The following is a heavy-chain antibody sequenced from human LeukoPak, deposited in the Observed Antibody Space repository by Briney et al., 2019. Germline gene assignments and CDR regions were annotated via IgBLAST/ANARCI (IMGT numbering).Heavy chain of an antibody. D-gene: IGHD6-19*01. V-gene: IGHV3-48*04. CDR2: ISSSGSTI. CDR3: ARDPSRIAVAGREWFDP. J-gene: IGHJ5*02. Sequence: GGSLRLSCAASGFTFSSYAMSWVRQAPGKGLEWVSYISSSGSTIYYADSVKGRFTISRDNAKNSLYLQMNSLRAEDTAVYYCARDPSRIAVAGREWFDPWGQGTLVTVSS. CDR1: GFTFSSYA.